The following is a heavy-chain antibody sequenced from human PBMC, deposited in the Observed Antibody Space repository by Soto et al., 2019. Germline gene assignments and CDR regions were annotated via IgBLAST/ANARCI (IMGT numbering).Heavy chain of an antibody. J-gene: IGHJ4*02. CDR3: ARHAGIAVAVFDY. V-gene: IGHV4-39*01. CDR2: IYYSGST. Sequence: SETLSLTCTVSGGSISSSSYYWGWIRQPPGKGLEWIGSIYYSGSTYYNPSLKSRVTISVDTSKNQFSLKLSSVTAADTAVYYCARHAGIAVAVFDYWGQGTLVTVSS. D-gene: IGHD6-19*01. CDR1: GGSISSSSYY.